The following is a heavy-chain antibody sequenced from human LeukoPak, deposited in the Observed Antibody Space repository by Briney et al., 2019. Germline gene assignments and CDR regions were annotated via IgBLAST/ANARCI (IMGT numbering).Heavy chain of an antibody. J-gene: IGHJ4*02. V-gene: IGHV3-23*01. D-gene: IGHD3-9*01. CDR1: GFTFSSYA. CDR3: ARAINIDILTGPGDY. CDR2: ISGRGGST. Sequence: PSGGSLRLSCAASGFTFSSYAMYWVRQAPGKGLEWVSGISGRGGSTYYADSVKGRFTISRDNAKNSLYLQMNSLRAEDTAVYYCARAINIDILTGPGDYWGQGTLVTVSS.